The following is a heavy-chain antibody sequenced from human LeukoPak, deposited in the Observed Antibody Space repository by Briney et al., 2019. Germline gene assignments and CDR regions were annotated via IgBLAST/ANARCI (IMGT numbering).Heavy chain of an antibody. D-gene: IGHD2-21*01. CDR3: ARHRFASPLDS. J-gene: IGHJ4*02. V-gene: IGHV4-59*08. Sequence: SETQSLTCTVSGVSSSSSYWSWIRQPPGKGLEWIGYIFYTGDSNHNPSFKSRVSISLDTSKDQISLKLSSVTAADTAVYYCARHRFASPLDSWGRGTLVTVSS. CDR2: IFYTGDS. CDR1: GVSSSSSY.